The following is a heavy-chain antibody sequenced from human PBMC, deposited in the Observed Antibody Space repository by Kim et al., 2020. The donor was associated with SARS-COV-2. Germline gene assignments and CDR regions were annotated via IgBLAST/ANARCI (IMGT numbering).Heavy chain of an antibody. D-gene: IGHD2-2*03. J-gene: IGHJ3*02. Sequence: SETLSLTCTVSGGSISSSSYYWGWIRQPPGKGLEWIGSIYYSGSTYYNPSLKSRVTISVDTSKNQFSLKLSSVTAADTAVYYCARETPYGYCSSTSCPYHDAFDIWGQGTMATVSS. V-gene: IGHV4-39*07. CDR3: ARETPYGYCSSTSCPYHDAFDI. CDR1: GGSISSSSYY. CDR2: IYYSGST.